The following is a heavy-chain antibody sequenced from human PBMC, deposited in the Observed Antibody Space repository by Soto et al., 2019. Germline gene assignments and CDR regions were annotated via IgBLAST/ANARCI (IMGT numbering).Heavy chain of an antibody. D-gene: IGHD3-10*01. CDR1: GYTFTGYF. V-gene: IGHV1-2*02. CDR3: ARVIRGAYYNSPLDT. CDR2: INPYSGGA. Sequence: GASVKVSCKASGYTFTGYFMHWVRQAPGQGLEWMGWINPYSGGADYAQSFQSRVTMTRDTSISTVYMELSRLRFDDTAVYYCARVIRGAYYNSPLDTWGQGTVVTVSS. J-gene: IGHJ5*02.